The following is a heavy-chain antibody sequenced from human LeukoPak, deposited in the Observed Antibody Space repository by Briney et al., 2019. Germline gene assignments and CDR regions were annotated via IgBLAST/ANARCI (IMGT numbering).Heavy chain of an antibody. CDR3: ARILPNYGGAGAFDI. J-gene: IGHJ3*02. CDR1: GYTFTGYY. CDR2: INPNSGGT. D-gene: IGHD4-17*01. V-gene: IGHV1-2*02. Sequence: ASVKVSCKASGYTFTGYYMHWVRQAPGQGLEWMGWINPNSGGTNYAQKFQGRVTMTRDTSISTAYMELSRLRSDDTAVYYCARILPNYGGAGAFDIWGQGTMVTVSS.